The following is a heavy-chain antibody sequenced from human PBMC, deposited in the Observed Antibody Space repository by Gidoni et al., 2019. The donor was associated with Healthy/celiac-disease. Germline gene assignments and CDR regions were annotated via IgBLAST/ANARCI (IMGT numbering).Heavy chain of an antibody. D-gene: IGHD3-22*01. CDR1: GGSLSRGGYS. CDR2: IYHSGCT. V-gene: IGHV4-30-2*01. J-gene: IGHJ4*02. Sequence: QLQLQESGSGLVKPSQTLSLTGAVSGGSLSRGGYSWSWVRQPPGKGLEWLGYIYHSGCTYYHQSLRSRGNISVDRSKNQFSLKLSAVTAADTAVYYCARGNYDISGLAYYFDYWGQGTLVTVSS. CDR3: ARGNYDISGLAYYFDY.